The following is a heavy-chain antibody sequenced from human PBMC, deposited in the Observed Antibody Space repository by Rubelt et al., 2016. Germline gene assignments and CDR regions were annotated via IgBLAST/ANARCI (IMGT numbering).Heavy chain of an antibody. V-gene: IGHV3-7*01. CDR2: IKQDGSEK. CDR1: GFTFSGYW. J-gene: IGHJ6*02. D-gene: IGHD7-27*01. CDR3: TRVRWGYGMDV. Sequence: EVQLVESGGGLVQPGGSLRLSCAASGFTFSGYWMNWVRQAPGKGLEWVANIKQDGSEKNYVDSVKGRFTISRDNAKNSLYLQMNSLRAEDTAVYYCTRVRWGYGMDVWGQGTTVTVSS.